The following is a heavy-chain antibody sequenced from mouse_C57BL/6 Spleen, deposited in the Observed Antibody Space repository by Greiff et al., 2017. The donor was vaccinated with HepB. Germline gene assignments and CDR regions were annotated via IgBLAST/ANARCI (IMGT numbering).Heavy chain of an antibody. D-gene: IGHD4-1*02. CDR2: IRLKSDNYAT. J-gene: IGHJ1*03. CDR1: GFTFSNYW. V-gene: IGHV6-3*01. Sequence: EVMLVESGGGLVQPGGSMKLSCVASGFTFSNYWMNWVRQSPEKGLEWVAQIRLKSDNYATHYAESVKGRFTISRDDSKSSVYLQMNNLRAEDTGIYYCTPTGTGYFDVWGTGTTVTVSS. CDR3: TPTGTGYFDV.